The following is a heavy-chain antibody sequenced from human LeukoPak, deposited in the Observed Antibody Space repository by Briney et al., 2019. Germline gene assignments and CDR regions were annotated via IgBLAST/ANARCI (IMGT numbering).Heavy chain of an antibody. CDR2: MNPNSGNT. CDR1: GYTFTSYD. J-gene: IGHJ5*02. Sequence: ASVKVSCKASGYTFTSYDINWVRQATGQGLEWMGWMNPNSGNTGYAQKFQGRVTITRNTSISTAYVELSSLRSEDTAVYYCARGGLYYDFWSGYYGGSDWFDPWGQGTLVTVSS. V-gene: IGHV1-8*03. CDR3: ARGGLYYDFWSGYYGGSDWFDP. D-gene: IGHD3-3*01.